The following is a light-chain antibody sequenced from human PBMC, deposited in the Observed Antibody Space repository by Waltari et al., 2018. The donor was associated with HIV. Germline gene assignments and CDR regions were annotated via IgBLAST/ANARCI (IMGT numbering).Light chain of an antibody. J-gene: IGLJ2*01. CDR2: DVS. CDR1: RSDVGGYNY. V-gene: IGLV2-11*01. CDR3: CSYAGNYTFV. Sequence: QSALTQPRSVSGSPGQSVPISCTGTRSDVGGYNYVSWYQQHPGKAPKFMIYDVSKRPSGVPDRFSGSKSGNTASLTISGLQAEDEADYYCCSYAGNYTFVFGGGTKLTVL.